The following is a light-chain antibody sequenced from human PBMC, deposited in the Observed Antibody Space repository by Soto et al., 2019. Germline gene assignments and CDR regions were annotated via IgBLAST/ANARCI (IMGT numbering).Light chain of an antibody. CDR2: AAS. J-gene: IGKJ4*01. CDR1: QGISSW. CDR3: QQDNSFPLT. V-gene: IGKV1-12*01. Sequence: DMQMTQAPSSLSASLGDRVTITCRASQGISSWLAWYQQKPGKAPKLVIYAASSLQSEVPARFSGSGSGTDFTLTISSLQSEDFAAYYCQQDNSFPLTFGEGTKVDIK.